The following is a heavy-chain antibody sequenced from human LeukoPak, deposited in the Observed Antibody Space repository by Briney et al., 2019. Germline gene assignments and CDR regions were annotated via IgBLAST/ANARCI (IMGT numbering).Heavy chain of an antibody. CDR2: IYPGDSDT. Sequence: PGESLKISCKGSGYSFTSYWIGWVRPMPGKGLEWMGTIYPGDSDTRYSPSFQGQVTISADKSISTAYLQWSSLKASDTAMYYCASRIDTMVRGVIITSDAFDIWGQGTMVTVSS. CDR3: ASRIDTMVRGVIITSDAFDI. V-gene: IGHV5-51*01. J-gene: IGHJ3*02. CDR1: GYSFTSYW. D-gene: IGHD3-10*01.